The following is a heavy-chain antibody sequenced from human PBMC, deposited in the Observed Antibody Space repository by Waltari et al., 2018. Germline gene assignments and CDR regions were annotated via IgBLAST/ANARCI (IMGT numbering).Heavy chain of an antibody. D-gene: IGHD6-13*01. J-gene: IGHJ4*02. Sequence: QVQLQESGPGLVKPSETLSLTCTVPGGSISSHYWSWIRQPPGKGLEWIGYIYYSGSTNYNPSLKSRVTISVDTSKNQFSLKLSSVTAADTAVYYCARRQQQLGAFDYWGQGTLVTVSS. CDR2: IYYSGST. V-gene: IGHV4-59*11. CDR1: GGSISSHY. CDR3: ARRQQQLGAFDY.